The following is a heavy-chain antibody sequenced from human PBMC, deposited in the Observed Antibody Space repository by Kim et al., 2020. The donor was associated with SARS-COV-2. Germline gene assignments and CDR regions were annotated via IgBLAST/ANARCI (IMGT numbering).Heavy chain of an antibody. V-gene: IGHV3-11*06. J-gene: IGHJ6*02. CDR3: ARDYYGSGSYFIMPFGMDV. D-gene: IGHD3-10*01. Sequence: GRFTISRDNAKNSLYLQMNSLRAEDTAVYYCARDYYGSGSYFIMPFGMDVWGQGTTVTVSS.